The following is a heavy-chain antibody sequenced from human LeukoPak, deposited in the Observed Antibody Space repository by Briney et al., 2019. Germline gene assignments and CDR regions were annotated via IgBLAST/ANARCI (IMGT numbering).Heavy chain of an antibody. D-gene: IGHD3-22*01. V-gene: IGHV4-34*01. CDR3: ARVPTYRDSSGYYYVDAFDI. CDR2: INHSGST. CDR1: GFTFSSFW. J-gene: IGHJ3*02. Sequence: GSLRLSCVAPGFTFSSFWMNWIRQPPGKGLEWIGEINHSGSTNYNPSLKSRVTISVDTSKNQFSLKLSSVTAADTAVYYCARVPTYRDSSGYYYVDAFDIWGQGTMVTVSS.